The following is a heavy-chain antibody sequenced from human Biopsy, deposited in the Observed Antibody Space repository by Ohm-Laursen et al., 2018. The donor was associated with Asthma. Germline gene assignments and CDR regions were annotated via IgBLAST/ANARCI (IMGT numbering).Heavy chain of an antibody. CDR1: GYTFIGCH. CDR2: INPNSGGT. D-gene: IGHD6-13*01. CDR3: ARGQKSAGDRWFDP. V-gene: IGHV1-2*06. J-gene: IGHJ5*02. Sequence: GASVKVSCKASGYTFIGCHIHWMRQASGQGLEWMGRINPNSGGTNYAQKFQGRVTMTRDTSISTAYMEVSRLRSDDTAVYYCARGQKSAGDRWFDPWGQGTLVIVSS.